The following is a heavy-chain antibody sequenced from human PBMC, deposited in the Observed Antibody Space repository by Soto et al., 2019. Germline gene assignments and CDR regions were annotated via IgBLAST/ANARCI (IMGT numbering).Heavy chain of an antibody. J-gene: IGHJ6*02. CDR3: ARGRQQLGYYYYGMDV. Sequence: GGSLRLSCTASGFTFSSYAMHWVRQAPGKGLEWVAVISYDGSNKYYADSVKGRFTISRDNSKNTLYLQMNSLRAEDTAVYYCARGRQQLGYYYYGMDVWGQGTTVTVSS. V-gene: IGHV3-30-3*01. D-gene: IGHD6-13*01. CDR2: ISYDGSNK. CDR1: GFTFSSYA.